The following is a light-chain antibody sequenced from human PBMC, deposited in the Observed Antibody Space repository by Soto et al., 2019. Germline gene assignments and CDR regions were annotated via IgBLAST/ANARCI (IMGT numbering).Light chain of an antibody. V-gene: IGLV2-14*01. CDR2: DVT. J-gene: IGLJ3*02. CDR1: SSDVGGYNY. Sequence: QSVLTQPASVSGSPGQSITISCTGTSSDVGGYNYVSWYQQHPGKAPKLIIYDVTNRPSGVSNRFSGSKSGNTASLTISGLQAEDEADYYCSSYTISSTGVFGGGTKLTVL. CDR3: SSYTISSTGV.